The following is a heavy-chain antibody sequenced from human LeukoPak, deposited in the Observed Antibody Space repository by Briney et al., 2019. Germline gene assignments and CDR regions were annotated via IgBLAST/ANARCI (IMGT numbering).Heavy chain of an antibody. D-gene: IGHD3-22*01. J-gene: IGHJ4*02. CDR1: GFTFSSYA. V-gene: IGHV3-23*01. CDR2: ISGSGGST. CDR3: AKASSGYSFVSDY. Sequence: PGGSLRLSCAASGFTFSSYAMSWVRQAPGKGLGWVSAISGSGGSTYYADSVKGRFTISRDNSKNTLYLQMNSLRAEDTAVYYCAKASSGYSFVSDYWGQGTLVTVSS.